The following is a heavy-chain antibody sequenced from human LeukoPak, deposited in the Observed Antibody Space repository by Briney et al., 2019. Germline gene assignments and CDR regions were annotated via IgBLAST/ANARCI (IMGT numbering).Heavy chain of an antibody. D-gene: IGHD6-19*01. V-gene: IGHV4-39*02. J-gene: IGHJ4*02. Sequence: SETLSLTCTVSGGSISSSSYYWGWIRQPPGKGLEWIGSIFYSRNTYYNPSLKSRVTISVDTSKNHFSLKLSSVTSADTAVYYCARRSSGGGLFDYWGQGTLVTVSS. CDR2: IFYSRNT. CDR1: GGSISSSSYY. CDR3: ARRSSGGGLFDY.